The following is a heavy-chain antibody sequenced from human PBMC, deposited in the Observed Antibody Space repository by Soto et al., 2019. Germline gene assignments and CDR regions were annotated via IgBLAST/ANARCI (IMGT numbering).Heavy chain of an antibody. CDR2: ICYSDIT. CDR1: VASFSSYS. Sequence: AESLSLTCIVSVASFSSYSWSWIRQPPGKGLEWIGSICYSDITNYNPSRKSRVTITVDTTKNQLSLKLSAVTAAETAVSCRAPAAYSNIWNNGQYDHWGQGALVTVSS. CDR3: APAAYSNIWNNGQYDH. V-gene: IGHV4-59*01. D-gene: IGHD2-2*01. J-gene: IGHJ4*01.